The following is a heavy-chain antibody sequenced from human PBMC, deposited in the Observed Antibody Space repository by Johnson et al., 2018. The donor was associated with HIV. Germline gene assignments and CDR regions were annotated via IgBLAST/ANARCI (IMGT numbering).Heavy chain of an antibody. CDR3: RVVGDAFDI. Sequence: QMQLVESGGGVVQPGRSLRLSCAASGLNFNIYAMHWVRQAPGKGLEWVAVISYDGSNKYYADSVKGRITVSRDNSKDTLSLKMDSLRPEDTAVYYVRVVGDAFDIWGQGTMVTVSS. D-gene: IGHD2-15*01. J-gene: IGHJ3*02. V-gene: IGHV3-30-3*01. CDR2: ISYDGSNK. CDR1: GLNFNIYA.